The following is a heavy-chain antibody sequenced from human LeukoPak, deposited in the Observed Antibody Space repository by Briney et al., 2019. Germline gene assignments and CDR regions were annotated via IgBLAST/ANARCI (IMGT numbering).Heavy chain of an antibody. CDR1: GGSISSSSYY. V-gene: IGHV4-61*01. J-gene: IGHJ4*02. Sequence: PSETLSLTCTVSGGSISSSSYYWSWIRQPPGKGLEWIGYIYYSGSTNYNPSLKSRVTISVDTSKNQFSLKLSSVTAADTAVYYCARVRFERFGELFPGYFDYWGQGTLVTVSS. CDR2: IYYSGST. D-gene: IGHD3-10*01. CDR3: ARVRFERFGELFPGYFDY.